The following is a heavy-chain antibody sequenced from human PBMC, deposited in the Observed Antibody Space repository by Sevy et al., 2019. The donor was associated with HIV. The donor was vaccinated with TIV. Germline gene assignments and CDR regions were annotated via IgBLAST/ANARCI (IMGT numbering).Heavy chain of an antibody. CDR2: INPIFGTA. J-gene: IGHJ6*02. D-gene: IGHD2-2*02. CDR1: GGTFSSYA. Sequence: ASVKVSCKASGGTFSSYAISWVRQAPGQGLEWMGGINPIFGTANYAQKFQGRVTITADESTSTAYMELSSLRSEDTAVYYCASVLQTDIVVVPAAIPTPYYYGMDVWGQGTTVTVSS. V-gene: IGHV1-69*13. CDR3: ASVLQTDIVVVPAAIPTPYYYGMDV.